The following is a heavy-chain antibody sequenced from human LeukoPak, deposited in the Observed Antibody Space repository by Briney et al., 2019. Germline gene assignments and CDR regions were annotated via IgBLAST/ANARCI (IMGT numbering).Heavy chain of an antibody. CDR1: GGSISSYY. J-gene: IGHJ4*02. D-gene: IGHD6-13*01. V-gene: IGHV4-59*01. Sequence: PSETLSLTRTVSGGSISSYYWSWIPQPPGKGLEWIGYNYYSGSTNYNPSLKRRVTISVNTSKTQFSLKLRSGTAADAAVYYCARDGGYSRDWGQETLVTVSS. CDR3: ARDGGYSRD. CDR2: NYYSGST.